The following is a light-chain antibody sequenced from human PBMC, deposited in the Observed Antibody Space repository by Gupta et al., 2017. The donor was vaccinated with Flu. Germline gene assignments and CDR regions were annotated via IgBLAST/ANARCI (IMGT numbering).Light chain of an antibody. V-gene: IGKV1-33*01. CDR3: QQYDNFPYS. CDR2: DAS. Sequence: DIQMTQSPSSLSASVGDRVTITCQASQDISNYLNWYQRKPGKAPKLLIYDASNLQTGVPSRFSGSGSGTDFTFTISSLQPEDIATYYCQQYDNFPYSFGQGTKLEIK. CDR1: QDISNY. J-gene: IGKJ2*03.